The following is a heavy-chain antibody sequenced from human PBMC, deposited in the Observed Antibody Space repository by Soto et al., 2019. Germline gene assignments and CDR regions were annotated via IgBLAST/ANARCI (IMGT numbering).Heavy chain of an antibody. CDR1: GFTFSNAW. CDR2: IKSKTDGGTT. Sequence: EVQLVESGGGLVQPGGSLRLSCAASGFTFSNAWMNWVRQAPGKGLEWVGRIKSKTDGGTTDYAAPVKGRFTISRDDSKNTLYLQMNSLKTEDTAVYYCTTDLYDYVWGSYRAFDYWGQGTLVTVSS. CDR3: TTDLYDYVWGSYRAFDY. D-gene: IGHD3-16*02. V-gene: IGHV3-15*07. J-gene: IGHJ4*02.